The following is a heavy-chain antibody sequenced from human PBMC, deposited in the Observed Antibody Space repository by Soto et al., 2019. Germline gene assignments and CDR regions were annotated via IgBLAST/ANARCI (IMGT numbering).Heavy chain of an antibody. V-gene: IGHV3-33*01. D-gene: IGHD2-15*01. CDR1: GFTFNDFG. CDR2: ILYDGSDE. Sequence: QVQLVESGGGVVQPGRSLRLSCAASGFTFNDFGIHWVRQVPGKGLEWVGVILYDGSDEYYGDSVKGRFTISRDNSKNTAYLQMNSLRVEDTAVYYCVRYSQPQYWGQGTLVTVSS. CDR3: VRYSQPQY. J-gene: IGHJ1*01.